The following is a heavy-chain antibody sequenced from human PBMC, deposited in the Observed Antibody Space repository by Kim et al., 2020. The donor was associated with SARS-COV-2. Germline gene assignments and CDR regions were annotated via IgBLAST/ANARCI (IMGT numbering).Heavy chain of an antibody. J-gene: IGHJ5*02. CDR3: AKLTIAANWRYNRFDP. V-gene: IGHV4-39*02. CDR1: GDSISTNSYY. D-gene: IGHD2-15*01. Sequence: SETLSLTCTVSGDSISTNSYYWGWIRQPPGKGLEWIGNVYYTGSTYYNPSFGSRVTMSVDTSKNHFSLNLNSVTAADTAVYYCAKLTIAANWRYNRFDPWGQGALVTVSS. CDR2: VYYTGST.